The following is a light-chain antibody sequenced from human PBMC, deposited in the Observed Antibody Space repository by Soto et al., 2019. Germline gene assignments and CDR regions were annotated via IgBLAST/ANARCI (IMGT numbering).Light chain of an antibody. V-gene: IGLV2-11*01. J-gene: IGLJ1*01. CDR1: SSDVGGYSY. CDR2: DVS. Sequence: QSALTQPRSVSGSPGQSVTISCTGTSSDVGGYSYVSWFQQHPGKAPKLMIYDVSKRPSGVPDRFSGSKSGNTASLTISGLQAEDEADYYCCSIASSYILYVFGTWTKLTVL. CDR3: CSIASSYILYV.